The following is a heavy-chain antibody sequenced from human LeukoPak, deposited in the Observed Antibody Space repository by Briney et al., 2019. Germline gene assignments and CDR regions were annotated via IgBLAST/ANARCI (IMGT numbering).Heavy chain of an antibody. D-gene: IGHD1-26*01. CDR3: ARDLGIVGATFGNDY. CDR2: INPSGGST. V-gene: IGHV1-46*01. J-gene: IGHJ4*02. CDR1: GYTFTSYY. Sequence: ASVKVSCKASGYTFTSYYMHWVRQAPGQGLEWMGIINPSGGSTSYAQKFQGGVTMTRDTSTSTVYMELSSLRSEDTAVYYCARDLGIVGATFGNDYWGQGTLVTVSS.